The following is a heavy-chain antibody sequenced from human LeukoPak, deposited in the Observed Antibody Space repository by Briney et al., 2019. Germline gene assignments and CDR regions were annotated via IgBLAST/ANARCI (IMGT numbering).Heavy chain of an antibody. J-gene: IGHJ5*02. CDR1: GFTFSSYA. Sequence: GESLRLSGAASGFTFSSYAMSWVRQAPGKGLEWVSGISGSGGGTYYADSVKGRCTISRDNSKNTLYLQMNSLRAEDTAVYYCARDVPMYSSGWAYNWFDPWGQGTLVTVSS. V-gene: IGHV3-23*01. CDR3: ARDVPMYSSGWAYNWFDP. D-gene: IGHD6-19*01. CDR2: ISGSGGGT.